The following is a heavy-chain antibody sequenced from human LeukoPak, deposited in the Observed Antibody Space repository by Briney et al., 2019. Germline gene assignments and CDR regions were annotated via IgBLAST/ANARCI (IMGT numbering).Heavy chain of an antibody. V-gene: IGHV3-21*04. D-gene: IGHD3/OR15-3a*01. CDR1: GFTFSGYT. CDR2: ISSSSSYI. CDR3: AKGTGINHYHWIDP. Sequence: GGSLRLSCAASGFTFSGYTMNWVRQAPGKGLEWVSSISSSSSYIYFADSVKGRFTISRDNAKNSLYLQMNSLRAEDTALYYCAKGTGINHYHWIDPWGQGTQVTVSS. J-gene: IGHJ5*02.